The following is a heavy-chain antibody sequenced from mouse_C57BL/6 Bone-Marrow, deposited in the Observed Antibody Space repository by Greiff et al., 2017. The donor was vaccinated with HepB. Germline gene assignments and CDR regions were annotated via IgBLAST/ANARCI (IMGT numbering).Heavy chain of an antibody. Sequence: EVHLVESGGGLVQPGGSLSLSCAASGFTFTDYYMSWVRQPPGKALEWLGFIRNKANGYTTEYSASVKGRFTISRDNSQSILYLQINALRAEDSATYYCARYNYYSNRYAMDYWGQGTSVTVSS. D-gene: IGHD2-5*01. V-gene: IGHV7-3*01. CDR3: ARYNYYSNRYAMDY. CDR1: GFTFTDYY. J-gene: IGHJ4*01. CDR2: IRNKANGYTT.